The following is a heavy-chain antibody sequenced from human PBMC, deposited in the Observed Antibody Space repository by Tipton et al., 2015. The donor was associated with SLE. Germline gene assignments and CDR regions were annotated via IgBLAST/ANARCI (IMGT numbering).Heavy chain of an antibody. CDR1: GGSISSYY. J-gene: IGHJ3*02. Sequence: TLSLTCTVPGGSISSYYWSWIRQPPGKGLEWIGYIYYSGSTNYNPSLKSRVTISVDTSKNQFSLKLSSVTAADTAVYYCASAPQAARNAFDIWGQGTMVTVSS. D-gene: IGHD6-6*01. CDR2: IYYSGST. CDR3: ASAPQAARNAFDI. V-gene: IGHV4-59*01.